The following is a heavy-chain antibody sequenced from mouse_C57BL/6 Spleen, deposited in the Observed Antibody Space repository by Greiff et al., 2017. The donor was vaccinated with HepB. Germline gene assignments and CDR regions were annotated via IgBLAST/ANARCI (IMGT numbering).Heavy chain of an antibody. D-gene: IGHD1-1*01. J-gene: IGHJ1*03. Sequence: VQLQQSGAELVRPGASVTLSCKASGYTFTDYEMHWVKQTPVHGLEWIGAIDPETGGTDYNQKFKGKAILTADKSSSTAYMELRSLTSEDSAVYYCTRSPNYDGSSCWWYFDVWGTGTTVTVSS. CDR3: TRSPNYDGSSCWWYFDV. CDR1: GYTFTDYE. CDR2: IDPETGGT. V-gene: IGHV1-15*01.